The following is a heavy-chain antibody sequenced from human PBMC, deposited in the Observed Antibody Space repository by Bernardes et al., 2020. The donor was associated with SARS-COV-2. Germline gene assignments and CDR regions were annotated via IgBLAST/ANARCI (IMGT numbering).Heavy chain of an antibody. CDR2: IGTTGDT. J-gene: IGHJ6*02. Sequence: GGSLRLSCAASGFTFSSYDMHWVRQATGKSLEWVSAIGTTGDTYYSGSVKGRFTISRENAKNSLYLQMNSLRAGDTAVYYCARESVTTYYYYYGMDVWGQGTTVTVSS. D-gene: IGHD4-17*01. CDR1: GFTFSSYD. V-gene: IGHV3-13*01. CDR3: ARESVTTYYYYYGMDV.